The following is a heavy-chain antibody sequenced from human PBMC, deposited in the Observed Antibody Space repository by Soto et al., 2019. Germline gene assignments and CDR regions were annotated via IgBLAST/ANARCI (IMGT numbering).Heavy chain of an antibody. Sequence: PGGSLRLSCAASGFTFSSYAMHWVRQAPGKGLEWVAVISYDGSNKYYADSVKGRFTISRDNSKNTLYLQMNSLRAEDTAVYYCAKDHLGTIVPRYYFDYWGQGTLVTVSS. V-gene: IGHV3-30-3*01. J-gene: IGHJ4*02. D-gene: IGHD2-2*01. CDR3: AKDHLGTIVPRYYFDY. CDR2: ISYDGSNK. CDR1: GFTFSSYA.